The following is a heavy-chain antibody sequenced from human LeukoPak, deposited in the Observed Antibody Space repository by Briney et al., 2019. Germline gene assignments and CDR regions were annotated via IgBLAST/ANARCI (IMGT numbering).Heavy chain of an antibody. CDR1: GGSISSSSYY. V-gene: IGHV4-39*07. CDR3: ARAPRPITMVWGVNSWFDP. J-gene: IGHJ5*02. CDR2: IYYSGST. D-gene: IGHD3-10*01. Sequence: PSETLSLTCTVSGGSISSSSYYWGWIRQPPGKGLEWIGSIYYSGSTNYNPSLKSRVTISVDTSKNQFSLKLSSVTAADTAVYYCARAPRPITMVWGVNSWFDPWGQGTLVTVSS.